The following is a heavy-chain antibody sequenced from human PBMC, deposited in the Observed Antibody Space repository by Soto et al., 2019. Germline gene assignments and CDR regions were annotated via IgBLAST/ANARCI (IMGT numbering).Heavy chain of an antibody. J-gene: IGHJ3*02. CDR3: AGVISVDKAMAAFGI. Sequence: QVQLVQSGAEVKKPGASVKVSCKASGYTFTSYGISWVRQAPGQGLEWMGWIRAFNGNTNYAQKLQGRATMTTDTSTSTAYVELRRLRSDDTAVYYCAGVISVDKAMAAFGIWGQGTMVIVSS. CDR1: GYTFTSYG. D-gene: IGHD5-18*01. CDR2: IRAFNGNT. V-gene: IGHV1-18*01.